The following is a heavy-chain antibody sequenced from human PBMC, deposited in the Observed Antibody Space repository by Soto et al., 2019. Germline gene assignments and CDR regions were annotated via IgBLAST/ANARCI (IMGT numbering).Heavy chain of an antibody. V-gene: IGHV3-30*18. CDR1: GFTFSSYG. Sequence: QVQLVESGGGVVQPGRSLRLSCAASGFTFSSYGMHWVRQAPGKGLEWVAVISYDGSNKYYADSVKGRFTISRDNSKNTRYLQMNSRRAEDTAVYYCAKEGVNCISTSCYLYYYGMDVWGQGTTVTVSS. D-gene: IGHD2-2*01. CDR2: ISYDGSNK. J-gene: IGHJ6*02. CDR3: AKEGVNCISTSCYLYYYGMDV.